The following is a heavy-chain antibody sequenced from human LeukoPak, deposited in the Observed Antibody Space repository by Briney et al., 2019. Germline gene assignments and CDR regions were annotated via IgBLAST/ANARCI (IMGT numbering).Heavy chain of an antibody. Sequence: SETLSLTRTVSGGSISSSSYYWGWIRQPPGKGLEWIGSIYYSGSTYYNPSLKSRVTISVDTSKNQFSLKLSSVTAADTAVYYCARRGSSTFDYWGQGTLVTVSS. D-gene: IGHD1-26*01. CDR3: ARRGSSTFDY. V-gene: IGHV4-39*01. J-gene: IGHJ4*02. CDR2: IYYSGST. CDR1: GGSISSSSYY.